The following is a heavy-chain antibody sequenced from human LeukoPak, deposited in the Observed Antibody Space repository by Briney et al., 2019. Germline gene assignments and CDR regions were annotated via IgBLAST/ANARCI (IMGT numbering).Heavy chain of an antibody. V-gene: IGHV4-34*01. CDR3: TRAEAFDI. J-gene: IGHJ3*02. CDR1: GGSFSGYY. Sequence: KSSDTLSLTCAVYGGSFSGYYWRWVRQPPGKGLEWIGEINHSGSTNYNPSLKSRVTISVDTSKTPFSLKLSSVTAADTAVYYCTRAEAFDIWGQGTMVTVSS. CDR2: INHSGST.